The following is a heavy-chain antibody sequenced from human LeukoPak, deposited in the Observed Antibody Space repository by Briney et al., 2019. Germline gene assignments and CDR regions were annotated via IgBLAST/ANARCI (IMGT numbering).Heavy chain of an antibody. V-gene: IGHV1-46*01. D-gene: IGHD5-24*01. CDR2: IYPRDGST. CDR3: ARTGRWLQSTLDAFDI. Sequence: ASVKVSCKASGYTFTSNYIHWVRQAPGQGLEWMGMIYPRDGSTSYAQKFQGRVTVTRDTSTSTAYMELSSLRSEDTAVYYRARTGRWLQSTLDAFDIWGQGTMVTVSS. CDR1: GYTFTSNY. J-gene: IGHJ3*02.